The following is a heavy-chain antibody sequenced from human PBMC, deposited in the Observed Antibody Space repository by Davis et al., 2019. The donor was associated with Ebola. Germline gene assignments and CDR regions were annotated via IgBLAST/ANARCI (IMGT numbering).Heavy chain of an antibody. D-gene: IGHD2/OR15-2a*01. CDR1: GFVFRNYV. CDR2: GTSADT. CDR3: AKDNRNIWSEV. Sequence: GGSLRLSCVASGFVFRNYVMSWVRQAPGKGLEWVSTYGTSADTYYADSVKGRFTISRDNSKNTLYLQMNGLRVEDTAIYYCAKDNRNIWSEVWGQGTMVTVSS. J-gene: IGHJ3*01. V-gene: IGHV3-23*01.